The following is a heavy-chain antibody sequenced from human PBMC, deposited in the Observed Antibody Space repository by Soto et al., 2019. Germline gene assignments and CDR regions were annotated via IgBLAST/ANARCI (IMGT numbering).Heavy chain of an antibody. CDR1: GFTFSSYS. CDR2: ISSSSSYI. CDR3: AGDSRGGGSFDI. D-gene: IGHD3-10*01. J-gene: IGHJ3*02. Sequence: EVQLVESGGGLVKPGGSLRLSCAASGFTFSSYSMNWVRQAPGKGLEWVSSISSSSSYIYYADSVKGRFTISRDNAKNSLFLKMNSLRAEDTAVYYCAGDSRGGGSFDIWGQGTMVTVSS. V-gene: IGHV3-21*01.